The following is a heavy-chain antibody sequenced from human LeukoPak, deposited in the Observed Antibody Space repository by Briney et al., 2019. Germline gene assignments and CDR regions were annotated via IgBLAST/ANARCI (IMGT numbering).Heavy chain of an antibody. D-gene: IGHD3-3*01. V-gene: IGHV4-59*01. J-gene: IGHJ4*02. CDR3: ARGADFWSGYLVDY. CDR1: GGSFSGYY. Sequence: SETLSLTCAVYGGSFSGYYWSWIRQPPGKGLEWIGYIYYSGSTNYNPSLKSRVTISVDTSKNQFSLKLSSVTAADTAVYYCARGADFWSGYLVDYWGQGTLVTVSS. CDR2: IYYSGST.